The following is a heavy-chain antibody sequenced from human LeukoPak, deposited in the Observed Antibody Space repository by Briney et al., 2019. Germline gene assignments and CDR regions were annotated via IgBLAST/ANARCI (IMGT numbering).Heavy chain of an antibody. J-gene: IGHJ4*02. CDR3: ARGGGSLDRFDY. CDR2: IYYSGST. Sequence: PSETLSLTCTVSGGSISSYYWSWIRQPPGKGLEWIGYIYYSGSTNYNPSLKSRVTISVDTSKKQFSLKLSSVTAADTAVYYCARGGGSLDRFDYWGQGTLVTVSS. CDR1: GGSISSYY. V-gene: IGHV4-59*01. D-gene: IGHD1-1*01.